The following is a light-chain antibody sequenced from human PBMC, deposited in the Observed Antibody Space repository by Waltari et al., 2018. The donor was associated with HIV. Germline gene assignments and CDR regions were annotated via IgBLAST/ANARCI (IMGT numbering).Light chain of an antibody. CDR3: QQYNDWPLT. V-gene: IGKV3-15*01. J-gene: IGKJ4*01. Sequence: EVVMTQSPDTLSVSPGERVSLSCTSSQNINTNLAWFQQKPGQSPRRLIYGASTRTSGTPVTFSASGSGTAFTLTISSLQSEEFAIYYCQQYNDWPLTFGGGTKVDIK. CDR1: QNINTN. CDR2: GAS.